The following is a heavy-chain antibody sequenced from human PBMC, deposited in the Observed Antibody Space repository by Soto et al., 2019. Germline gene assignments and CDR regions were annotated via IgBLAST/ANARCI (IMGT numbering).Heavy chain of an antibody. V-gene: IGHV3-33*01. Sequence: SLRLSCAASGFTFSSYGMHWVRQAPGKGLEWVAVIWYDGSNKYYADSVKGRFTISRDNSKNTLYLQMNSLRAEDTAVYYCARDKIRYSSRARGYYYYGMDVWGQGTTVTVSS. CDR3: ARDKIRYSSRARGYYYYGMDV. D-gene: IGHD6-19*01. J-gene: IGHJ6*02. CDR2: IWYDGSNK. CDR1: GFTFSSYG.